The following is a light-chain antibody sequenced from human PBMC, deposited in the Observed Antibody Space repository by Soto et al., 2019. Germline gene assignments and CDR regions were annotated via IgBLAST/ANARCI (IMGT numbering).Light chain of an antibody. CDR3: QLHNNWFSWT. CDR1: QSVSSS. CDR2: ATS. Sequence: EVVLTQSPATLSLSPGDRAALSCRASQSVSSSLAWYQQKPDQPPRLLIYATSSRASGIPARFVGSGSGTDFTLTISSLEPEDFAVYYCQLHNNWFSWTFGQGARVEVK. J-gene: IGKJ1*01. V-gene: IGKV3-11*01.